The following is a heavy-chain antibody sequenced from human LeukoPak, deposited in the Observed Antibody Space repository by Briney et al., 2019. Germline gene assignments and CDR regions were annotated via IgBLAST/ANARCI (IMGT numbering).Heavy chain of an antibody. Sequence: GASVKVSCKASGYTFTGYYMHWVRQAPGQGLEWMGWINPNSGGTNYAQKFQGRVTMTRDTSISTAYMELSRLRSDDTAVYYCARRGFISPLFAFDIWGQGTIVTVSS. D-gene: IGHD3-22*01. CDR1: GYTFTGYY. CDR2: INPNSGGT. CDR3: ARRGFISPLFAFDI. V-gene: IGHV1-2*02. J-gene: IGHJ3*02.